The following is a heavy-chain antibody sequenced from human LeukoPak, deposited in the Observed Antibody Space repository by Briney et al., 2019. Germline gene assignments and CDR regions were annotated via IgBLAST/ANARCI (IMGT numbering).Heavy chain of an antibody. CDR2: IYSDNT. J-gene: IGHJ4*02. CDR3: ARAAVAGLFDY. D-gene: IGHD6-19*01. V-gene: IGHV3-53*01. Sequence: GGSLRLSCTVSGFTVSSNSMSWVRQAPGKGLEWVSFIYSDNTHYSDSVKGRFTISRDNSKNTLYLQMNSLRAEDTAVYYCARAAVAGLFDYWGQGTLVTVSS. CDR1: GFTVSSNS.